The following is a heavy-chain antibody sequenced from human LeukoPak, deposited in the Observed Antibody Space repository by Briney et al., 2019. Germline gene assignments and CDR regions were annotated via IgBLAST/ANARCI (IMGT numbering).Heavy chain of an antibody. D-gene: IGHD3-3*01. CDR2: ISGSGGST. CDR3: ATHLRFLKWLLHFYFDY. CDR1: GFTFSSYA. Sequence: PGGSLRLSCAASGFTFSSYAMSWVRQAPGKGLEWVSAISGSGGSTYYADSVKGRFTISRDNSKNTLYLQMNSLRAEDTAVYYCATHLRFLKWLLHFYFDYWGQGTLVTVSS. V-gene: IGHV3-23*01. J-gene: IGHJ4*02.